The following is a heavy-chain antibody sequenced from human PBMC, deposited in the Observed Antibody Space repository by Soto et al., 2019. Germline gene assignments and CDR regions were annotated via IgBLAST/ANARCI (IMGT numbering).Heavy chain of an antibody. CDR1: GGSISSGGYY. J-gene: IGHJ6*02. Sequence: SETLSLTCTVSGGSISSGGYYWSWIRQHPGKGLEWIGYIYYSGSTYYNPSLKSRVTISVDTSKNQFSLKLSSVTAADTAVYYCARELVLPAAINHYYYYGMDVWGQWTTVTVSS. CDR3: ARELVLPAAINHYYYYGMDV. D-gene: IGHD2-2*02. V-gene: IGHV4-31*03. CDR2: IYYSGST.